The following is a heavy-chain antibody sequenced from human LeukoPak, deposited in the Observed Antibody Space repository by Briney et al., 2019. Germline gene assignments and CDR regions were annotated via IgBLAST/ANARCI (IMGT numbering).Heavy chain of an antibody. CDR1: GFTFSSYA. J-gene: IGHJ4*02. Sequence: GALRLSCAASGFTFSSYAMHWVRQAPGKGLEWVALISYDGSNKYYGDSVKGRFTISRDNPKNTLSLQMNSLRAEDTAVYYCTRVGRAWQPLGYFFDYWGQGTLVTVSS. V-gene: IGHV3-30*01. D-gene: IGHD5-12*01. CDR2: ISYDGSNK. CDR3: TRVGRAWQPLGYFFDY.